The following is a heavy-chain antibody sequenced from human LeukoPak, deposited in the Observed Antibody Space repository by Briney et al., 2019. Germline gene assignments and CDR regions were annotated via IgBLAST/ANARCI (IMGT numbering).Heavy chain of an antibody. D-gene: IGHD6-19*01. Sequence: KPSETLSLTXTVSGYSISSGYYWGWIRQPPGKGLEWIGSIYHSGSTYYNPSLKSRVTISVDTSKNQFSLKLSSVTAADTAVYYCARGRYSSGWYNWFDPWGQGTLVTVSS. CDR3: ARGRYSSGWYNWFDP. J-gene: IGHJ5*02. V-gene: IGHV4-38-2*02. CDR1: GYSISSGYY. CDR2: IYHSGST.